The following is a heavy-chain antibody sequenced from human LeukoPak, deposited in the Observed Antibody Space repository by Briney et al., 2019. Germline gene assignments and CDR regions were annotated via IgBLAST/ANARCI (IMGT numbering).Heavy chain of an antibody. D-gene: IGHD3-10*01. CDR1: GFTFSSYG. CDR3: AKDPRGLLWFGEFTGGAFDI. V-gene: IGHV3-30*02. Sequence: GGSLRLSCAASGFTFSSYGMHWVRQAPGKGLEWVAFIRYDGSNKYYADSVKGRFTISRDNSKNTLYLQMNSLRAEDTAVYYCAKDPRGLLWFGEFTGGAFDIWGQGTMVTVSS. CDR2: IRYDGSNK. J-gene: IGHJ3*02.